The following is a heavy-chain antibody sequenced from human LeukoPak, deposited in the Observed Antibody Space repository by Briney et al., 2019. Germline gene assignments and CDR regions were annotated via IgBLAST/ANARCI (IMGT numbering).Heavy chain of an antibody. CDR1: GFTFSSYS. CDR3: ARDHPWPIVDY. D-gene: IGHD2-15*01. CDR2: ISSSSSTI. V-gene: IGHV3-48*01. J-gene: IGHJ4*02. Sequence: GGSLRLSCAASGFTFSSYSMNWVRQAPGKGREWVSYISSSSSTIYYADSVKGRFTISRDNAKNSLYLQMNSLRAEDTAVYYCARDHPWPIVDYWGQGTLVTVSS.